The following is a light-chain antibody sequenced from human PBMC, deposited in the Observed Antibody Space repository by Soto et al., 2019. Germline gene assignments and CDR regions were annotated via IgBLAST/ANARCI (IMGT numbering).Light chain of an antibody. CDR1: HDIRKY. CDR3: QQANSFPLT. Sequence: DIQMTQSPSSLSASVGDRVTITCQASHDIRKYLNWYQQKPGKAPRLLIYDASNMEKGVPSRFTGSGSGTDFTLTISSLQPEDFATYYCQQANSFPLTFGGGTKVDTK. CDR2: DAS. J-gene: IGKJ4*01. V-gene: IGKV1-33*01.